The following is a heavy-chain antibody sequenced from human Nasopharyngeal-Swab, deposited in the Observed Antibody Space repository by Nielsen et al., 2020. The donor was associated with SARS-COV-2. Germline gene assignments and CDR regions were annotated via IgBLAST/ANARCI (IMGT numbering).Heavy chain of an antibody. D-gene: IGHD3-22*01. V-gene: IGHV4-59*01. CDR2: IYYSGST. J-gene: IGHJ6*03. Sequence: GSLRLSCTVSGGSISSYSWSWTRQPPGKGLDWIGYIYYSGSTNYNPSLKGRVTISADTSKNQFSLKLSSVTAADTAVYYCARTQRYYDSSGYYYYYMDVWGKGTTVTVSS. CDR1: GGSISSYS. CDR3: ARTQRYYDSSGYYYYYMDV.